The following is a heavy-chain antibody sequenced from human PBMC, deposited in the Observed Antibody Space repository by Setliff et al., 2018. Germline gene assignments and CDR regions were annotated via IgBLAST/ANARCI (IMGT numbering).Heavy chain of an antibody. CDR3: AISTLSICSGGSCPNVFDV. CDR1: DYILTSYG. J-gene: IGHJ3*01. CDR2: VSSYNTDIT. Sequence: ASVKVSCKTSDYILTSYGLSWVRQAPGQGLQWMGWVSSYNTDITNYAERFQGRITMTTDTSTSAAYMELRGLRSDDTAIYYCAISTLSICSGGSCPNVFDVWGPGTLVTVSS. V-gene: IGHV1-18*01. D-gene: IGHD2-15*01.